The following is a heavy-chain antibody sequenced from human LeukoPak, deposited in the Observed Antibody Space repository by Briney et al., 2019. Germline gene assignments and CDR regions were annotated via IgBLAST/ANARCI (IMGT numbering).Heavy chain of an antibody. J-gene: IGHJ4*02. CDR3: ARTSPRAATFDY. CDR1: GGSISSYY. Sequence: PSETLSLTCAVSGGSISSYYWSWIRQPAGKGLEWIGRIYTSETTNYNPSLKCRVTMSVDTSKNQFSLNLNSATAADTAVYYCARTSPRAATFDYWGQGTLVTVSS. V-gene: IGHV4-4*07. D-gene: IGHD2-15*01. CDR2: IYTSETT.